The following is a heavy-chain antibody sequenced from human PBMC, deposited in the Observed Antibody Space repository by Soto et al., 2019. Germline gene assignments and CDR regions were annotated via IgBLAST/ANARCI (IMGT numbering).Heavy chain of an antibody. Sequence: QVQLGQSGSEVKKPGASVKVSCTASGYTFTSYYVHWVRQAPGQGLEGMGVVNPSSGRTTYAQKFRGRITMARDTSTSTVHVELSSLRSEDTAVYYCARGIDIRQNYDYYGMDVWGQGTTVTVSS. D-gene: IGHD2-21*01. V-gene: IGHV1-46*01. CDR2: VNPSSGRT. CDR3: ARGIDIRQNYDYYGMDV. J-gene: IGHJ6*02. CDR1: GYTFTSYY.